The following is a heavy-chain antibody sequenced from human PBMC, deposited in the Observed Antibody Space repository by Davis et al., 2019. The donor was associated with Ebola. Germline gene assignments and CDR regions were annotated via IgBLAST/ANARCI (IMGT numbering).Heavy chain of an antibody. CDR1: GFTFSGSA. CDR2: IRSKANSYAT. J-gene: IGHJ4*02. Sequence: GGSLRLSCAASGFTFSGSAMHWVRQASGKGLEWVGRIRSKANSYATAYAASVKGRFTISRDDSKNTAYLQMNSLKTEDTAVYYCTMTVGLFDYWGQGTLVTVSS. CDR3: TMTVGLFDY. D-gene: IGHD4-23*01. V-gene: IGHV3-73*01.